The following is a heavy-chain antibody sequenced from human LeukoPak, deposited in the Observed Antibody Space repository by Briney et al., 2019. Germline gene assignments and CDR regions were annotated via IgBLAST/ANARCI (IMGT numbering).Heavy chain of an antibody. V-gene: IGHV4-34*01. CDR2: INHSGST. CDR3: ARAGPSFYSGPFDY. CDR1: GGSFSGYY. D-gene: IGHD2/OR15-2a*01. J-gene: IGHJ4*02. Sequence: SETLSLTCAVYGGSFSGYYWSWIRQPPGKGLEWIGEINHSGSTNYNPSLKSRVTISVDTSKNQFSLKLSSVTAADTAVYYCARAGPSFYSGPFDYWGQGTLVTVSS.